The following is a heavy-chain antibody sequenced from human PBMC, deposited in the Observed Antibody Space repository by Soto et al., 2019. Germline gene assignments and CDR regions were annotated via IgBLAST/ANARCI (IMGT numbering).Heavy chain of an antibody. V-gene: IGHV1-69*06. CDR1: GGTFSSYA. J-gene: IGHJ5*02. Sequence: ASVKVSCKASGGTFSSYAISWVRQAPGQGLEWMGGIIPIFGTANYAQKFQGRVTITADKSTSTAYMELSSLRSEDTAVYYCASSDSSSWYNWFDPWGQGTLVTVSS. D-gene: IGHD6-13*01. CDR3: ASSDSSSWYNWFDP. CDR2: IIPIFGTA.